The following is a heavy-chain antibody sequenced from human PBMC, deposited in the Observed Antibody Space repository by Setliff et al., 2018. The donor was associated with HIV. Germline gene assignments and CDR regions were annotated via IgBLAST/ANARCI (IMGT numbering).Heavy chain of an antibody. V-gene: IGHV4-39*02. CDR3: AKEARGIPTTGTGY. J-gene: IGHJ4*02. D-gene: IGHD6-13*01. CDR1: GGSISSSSYY. Sequence: SETLSLTCTVSGGSISSSSYYWGWIRQPPGKGLEWIGTIYYTGSTYYNPSLKSRVTISVDTSKNQFPLKLSSVTAADTAVYYCAKEARGIPTTGTGYWGQGALVTVS. CDR2: IYYTGST.